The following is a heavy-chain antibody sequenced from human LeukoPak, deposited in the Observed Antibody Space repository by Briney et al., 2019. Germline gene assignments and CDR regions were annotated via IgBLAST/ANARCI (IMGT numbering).Heavy chain of an antibody. J-gene: IGHJ3*02. CDR2: IDDVGSGT. Sequence: PGGSLRLSCAVSGFTLSSNWMHWVRQVPGKGLEWVSRIDDVGSGTSYADSVKGRFTISRDDAKNSLYLQMNSLRAEDTALYYCAKDNEFEGHDSLPDAFDIWGQGTMVTVSS. V-gene: IGHV3-74*01. CDR1: GFTLSSNW. CDR3: AKDNEFEGHDSLPDAFDI. D-gene: IGHD3-22*01.